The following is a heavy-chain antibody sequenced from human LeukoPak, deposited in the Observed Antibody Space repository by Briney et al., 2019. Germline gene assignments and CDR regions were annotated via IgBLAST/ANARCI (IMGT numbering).Heavy chain of an antibody. J-gene: IGHJ5*02. CDR3: ARDRTIAAAWENWFDP. V-gene: IGHV1-2*02. CDR2: INPNSGGT. Sequence: ASVKVSCKASGYTFTGYYMHWVGQAPGQGREGRGWINPNSGGTNYAQKFQGRVTMTRDTSISTAYMELSRLRSDDTPVYYCARDRTIAAAWENWFDPWGQGTLVTVSS. CDR1: GYTFTGYY. D-gene: IGHD6-13*01.